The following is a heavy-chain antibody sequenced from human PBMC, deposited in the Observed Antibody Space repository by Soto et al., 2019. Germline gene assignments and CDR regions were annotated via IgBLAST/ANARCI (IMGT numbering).Heavy chain of an antibody. D-gene: IGHD1-1*01. J-gene: IGHJ5*02. Sequence: XETLSLPDTVSGGSIRSTPYYWAWIRQSPGKGLEWIVSIYYSGTTYYHPSLKSRVTMSVDTPKNQVSLKLSSMTAADTAVYYCVRHWSSSGNNWFDPWGQGTQVTVSP. CDR3: VRHWSSSGNNWFDP. CDR2: IYYSGTT. CDR1: GGSIRSTPYY. V-gene: IGHV4-39*01.